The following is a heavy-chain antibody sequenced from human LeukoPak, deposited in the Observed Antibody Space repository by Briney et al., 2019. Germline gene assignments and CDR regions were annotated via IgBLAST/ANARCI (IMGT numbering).Heavy chain of an antibody. J-gene: IGHJ4*02. Sequence: GGSLRLSCAASGLTFSSYWMSWVRQAPGKGLEWVANIKQDGSEKYHVDSVKGRFTISRDNVKNSLYLQMNSLRVEDTAVYYCARVVMTGYYKGYFDYWGQGTLVTVSS. CDR2: IKQDGSEK. CDR1: GLTFSSYW. V-gene: IGHV3-7*05. D-gene: IGHD3-9*01. CDR3: ARVVMTGYYKGYFDY.